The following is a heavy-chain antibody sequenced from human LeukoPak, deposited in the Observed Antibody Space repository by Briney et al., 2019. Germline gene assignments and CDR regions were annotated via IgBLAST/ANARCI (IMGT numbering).Heavy chain of an antibody. J-gene: IGHJ4*02. Sequence: PGGSLRLSCAASGFTFDDYAMHWVRQAPGKGLEWVSGISWNSGSIGYADSVKGRFTISRDNAKNSLYLQMNSLRAEDMALYYCAKGYYYDSSGYSGPIDYCGQGTLVTVSS. V-gene: IGHV3-9*03. CDR1: GFTFDDYA. CDR2: ISWNSGSI. D-gene: IGHD3-22*01. CDR3: AKGYYYDSSGYSGPIDY.